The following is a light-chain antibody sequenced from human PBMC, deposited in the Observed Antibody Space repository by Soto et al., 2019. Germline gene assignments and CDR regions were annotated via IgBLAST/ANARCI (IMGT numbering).Light chain of an antibody. Sequence: EIVLTQSPDTLPLSSDDTSPLSCXXSQSVSSSYLAWYQQKPGQAPRLLIYGASSRATGIPDRFSGSGSETEFTLSISSLQPEDFATYFCQQIYSAPLTFGGGTKVDIK. J-gene: IGKJ4*01. V-gene: IGKV3-20*01. CDR1: QSVSSSY. CDR2: GAS. CDR3: QQIYSAPLT.